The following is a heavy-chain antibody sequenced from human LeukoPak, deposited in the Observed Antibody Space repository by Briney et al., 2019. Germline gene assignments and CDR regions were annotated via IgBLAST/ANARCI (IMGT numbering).Heavy chain of an antibody. J-gene: IGHJ3*02. D-gene: IGHD3-10*01. CDR1: GYTLTELS. CDR3: ARNLWFGESSDAFDM. CDR2: MNPNSGGT. Sequence: ASVKVSCKVSGYTLTELSMHWVRQAPGKGLEWMAWMNPNSGGTSYAQKFQGRVTMTRDTSISTAYMELSRLRFDDTAVYYCARNLWFGESSDAFDMWGQGTMVTVSS. V-gene: IGHV1-2*02.